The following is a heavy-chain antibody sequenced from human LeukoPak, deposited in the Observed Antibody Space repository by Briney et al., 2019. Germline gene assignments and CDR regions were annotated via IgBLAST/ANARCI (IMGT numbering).Heavy chain of an antibody. D-gene: IGHD5/OR15-5a*01. V-gene: IGHV3-23*01. CDR1: EFTFSSYA. Sequence: PGGSLRLSCAASEFTFSSYAMSWVRQAPGKGLEWVSAISGSGGSTYYADSVKGRFTTSRDNSKNTLYLQTNSLRAEDTAVYYCAIPPGGVYSPFDYWGQGTLVTVSS. J-gene: IGHJ4*02. CDR2: ISGSGGST. CDR3: AIPPGGVYSPFDY.